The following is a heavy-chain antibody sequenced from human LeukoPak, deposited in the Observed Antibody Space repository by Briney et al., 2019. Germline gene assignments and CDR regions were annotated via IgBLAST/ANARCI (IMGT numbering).Heavy chain of an antibody. CDR1: GFTFSNAW. J-gene: IGHJ4*02. CDR2: IKSKTDGGTT. Sequence: GGSLRLSCAASGFTFSNAWMSWVRQAPWKGLEWVARIKSKTDGGTTDYAAPVKGRFTISRDDSQNTLYLQMNSLKTEDTAVCYCITEEDIEILPVAHWGQGTLVTVSS. V-gene: IGHV3-15*01. CDR3: ITEEDIEILPVAH. D-gene: IGHD2-2*01.